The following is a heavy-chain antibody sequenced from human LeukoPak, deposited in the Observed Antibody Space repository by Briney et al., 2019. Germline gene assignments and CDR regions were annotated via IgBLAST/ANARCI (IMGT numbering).Heavy chain of an antibody. Sequence: GGSLRLSCAASGFTFSSYAMSWVRQAPGKGLEWVSVISASGGRTTYADSVKGRFTVSRDNSKNTLYLQMNSLRAEDTAVYFCVEGGAPSYYDGSGDAYFDYWGQGTLVTVSS. CDR3: VEGGAPSYYDGSGDAYFDY. CDR2: ISASGGRT. CDR1: GFTFSSYA. D-gene: IGHD3-22*01. V-gene: IGHV3-23*01. J-gene: IGHJ4*02.